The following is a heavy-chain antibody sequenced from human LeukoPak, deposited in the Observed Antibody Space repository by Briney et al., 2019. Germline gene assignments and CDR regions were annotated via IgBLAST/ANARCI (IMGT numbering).Heavy chain of an antibody. J-gene: IGHJ6*02. Sequence: ASVKVSCKASGYTFTSYYMHWVRQAPGQGLEWMGIINPSGGSTSYAQKFQGRVTMTRDTSTSTVYMELSSLRSEDTAVYYCARDIVVVPAAPYYYHYYGMDVWGQGTTVTVSS. D-gene: IGHD2-2*01. CDR2: INPSGGST. CDR3: ARDIVVVPAAPYYYHYYGMDV. V-gene: IGHV1-46*01. CDR1: GYTFTSYY.